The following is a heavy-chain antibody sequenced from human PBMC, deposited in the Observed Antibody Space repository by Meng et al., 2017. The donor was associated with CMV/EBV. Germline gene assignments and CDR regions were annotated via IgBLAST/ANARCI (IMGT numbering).Heavy chain of an antibody. CDR1: GFTVSSNY. CDR3: ARGMGSITGTSVTDY. V-gene: IGHV3-66*01. CDR2: IYSGGST. D-gene: IGHD1-20*01. Sequence: GQVVGSGGGLVQPGGSLRLSCAASGFTVSSNYMSWVRQAPGKGLEWVSVIYSGGSTYYADSVKGRFTISRDNSKNTLYLQMNSLRAEDTAVYYCARGMGSITGTSVTDYWGQGTLVTVSS. J-gene: IGHJ4*02.